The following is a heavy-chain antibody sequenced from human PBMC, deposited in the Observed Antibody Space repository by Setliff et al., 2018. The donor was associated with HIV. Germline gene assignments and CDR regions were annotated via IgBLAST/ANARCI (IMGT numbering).Heavy chain of an antibody. CDR1: GYTFTSYY. V-gene: IGHV1-69*04. J-gene: IGHJ6*03. D-gene: IGHD3-3*01. Sequence: SVKVSCKASGYTFTSYYMHWVRQAPGQGLDWMGRIIPILGVANYAQRFQGKVTSTADKSTSTAYMDLTSLRFDYTAMYYCVRGVQSPPHYSYYYMDVWGEGTMVTVSS. CDR2: IIPILGVA. CDR3: VRGVQSPPHYSYYYMDV.